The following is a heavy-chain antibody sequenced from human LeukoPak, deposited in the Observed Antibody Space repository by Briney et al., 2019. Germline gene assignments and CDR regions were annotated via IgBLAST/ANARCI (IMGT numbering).Heavy chain of an antibody. V-gene: IGHV3-30*18. J-gene: IGHJ4*02. D-gene: IGHD3-22*01. Sequence: GGSLRLSCAASGFTFSSYGMNWARKAPAKGVEWVAMTSFDGSYKNYADSVKGRFTISRDNSKNRLYLQMNSLRAEDTAVYYCAKEFSGYLASFEYWGQGTLVTVSS. CDR1: GFTFSSYG. CDR3: AKEFSGYLASFEY. CDR2: TSFDGSYK.